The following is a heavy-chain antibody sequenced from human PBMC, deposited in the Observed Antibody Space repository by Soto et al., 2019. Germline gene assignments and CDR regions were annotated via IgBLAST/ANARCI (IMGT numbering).Heavy chain of an antibody. CDR2: IGAYNGNT. CDR1: GYTFTIYC. J-gene: IGHJ6*04. D-gene: IGHD1-26*01. CDR3: ARDRDSGIYDDYVMDV. V-gene: IGHV1-18*01. Sequence: ASVKVSCKASGYTFTIYCISWVRQAPGQGLEWMGWIGAYNGNTNYAQKLQGRVTMTTDTSTSTAYMELRSLRSDDTAVYYCARDRDSGIYDDYVMDVWGKGTTVTVSS.